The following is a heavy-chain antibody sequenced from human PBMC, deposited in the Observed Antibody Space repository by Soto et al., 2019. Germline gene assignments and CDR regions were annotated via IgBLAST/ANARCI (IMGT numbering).Heavy chain of an antibody. CDR2: ISGSTSYI. J-gene: IGHJ6*03. V-gene: IGHV3-21*01. D-gene: IGHD2-15*01. CDR1: GFSFSDYS. CDR3: ARDGAYCSGTGSRDYYHYMDV. Sequence: EVQLVESGGGLVKPGGSLRLSCAASGFSFSDYSMNWVRQAPGKGLEWVSSISGSTSYIYYADSLKGRFTVCRDNAEKSLYLQMNSLRAADTAVYYCARDGAYCSGTGSRDYYHYMDVWGKGTTVTVSS.